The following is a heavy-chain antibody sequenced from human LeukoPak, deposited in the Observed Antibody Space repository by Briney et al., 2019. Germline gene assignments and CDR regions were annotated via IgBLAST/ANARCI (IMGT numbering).Heavy chain of an antibody. CDR1: GGSISSYY. V-gene: IGHV4-59*12. CDR2: IYYSGST. D-gene: IGHD3-3*02. J-gene: IGHJ5*02. Sequence: SETLSLTCTVSGGSISSYYWSWIRQPPGKGLEWIGYIYYSGSTNYNPSLKSRVTISVDTSKNQFSLKLSSVTAADTAVYYCARGIAPLDSYNWFDPWGQGTLVTVSS. CDR3: ARGIAPLDSYNWFDP.